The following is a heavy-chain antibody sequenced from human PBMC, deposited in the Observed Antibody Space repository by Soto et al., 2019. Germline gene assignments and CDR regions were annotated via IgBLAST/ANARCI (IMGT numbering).Heavy chain of an antibody. CDR2: IIPILGIA. V-gene: IGHV1-69*04. CDR1: GGTFSSYT. CDR3: ARDLCISTSCYPWFDP. Sequence: SVKVSCKASGGTFSSYTISWVRQAPGQGLEWMGRIIPILGIANYAQKFQGRVTITADKSTSTAYMELSSLRSEDTAVYYCARDLCISTSCYPWFDPWGQGTLVTVSS. J-gene: IGHJ5*02. D-gene: IGHD2-2*01.